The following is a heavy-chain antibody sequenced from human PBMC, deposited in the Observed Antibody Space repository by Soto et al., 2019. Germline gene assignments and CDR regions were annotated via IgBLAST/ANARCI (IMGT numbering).Heavy chain of an antibody. CDR2: INPNSGGT. CDR3: ARVGRRYCSGGSCYWFDP. Sequence: GASVKVSCKASGYTFTGYYMHWLRQAPGQGLEWMGWINPNSGGTNYAQKFQGRVTMTRDTSISTAYMELSRLRSDDTAVYYCARVGRRYCSGGSCYWFDPWGQGTLVTSPQ. CDR1: GYTFTGYY. V-gene: IGHV1-2*02. D-gene: IGHD2-15*01. J-gene: IGHJ5*02.